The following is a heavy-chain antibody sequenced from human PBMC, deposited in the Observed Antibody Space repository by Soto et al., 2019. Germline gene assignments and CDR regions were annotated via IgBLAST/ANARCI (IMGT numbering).Heavy chain of an antibody. CDR1: GFIFGGYG. CDR2: IRSKAYGGTT. D-gene: IGHD4-4*01. CDR3: SRVPDYRNYVYYGLDV. Sequence: LRLSCTASGFIFGGYGMSWFRQAPGKGLEWVGFIRSKAYGGTTEYAAAVKGRFTISRDDSKSIAYLQMNSLRTEDTAVYYCSRVPDYRNYVYYGLDVWGQGTTVTVSS. J-gene: IGHJ6*02. V-gene: IGHV3-49*03.